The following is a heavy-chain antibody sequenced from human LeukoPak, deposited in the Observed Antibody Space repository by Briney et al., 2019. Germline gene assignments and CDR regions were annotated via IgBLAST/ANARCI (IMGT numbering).Heavy chain of an antibody. CDR1: GFTFSSYA. D-gene: IGHD2-15*01. J-gene: IGHJ5*02. CDR3: AKGLEDIVVVVVGRFDP. Sequence: GGSLRLSCAASGFTFSSYAMRWVRQAPGKELDGVSAISGSGGSTYYADSVKGRFTISSDNPKNTLYLQMNSLRAEDTAVYYCAKGLEDIVVVVVGRFDPWGQGTLVTVSS. V-gene: IGHV3-23*01. CDR2: ISGSGGST.